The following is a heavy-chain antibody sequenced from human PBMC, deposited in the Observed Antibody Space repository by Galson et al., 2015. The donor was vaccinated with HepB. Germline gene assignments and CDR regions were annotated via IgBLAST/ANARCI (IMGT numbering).Heavy chain of an antibody. D-gene: IGHD3-3*01. V-gene: IGHV1-2*06. Sequence: SVKVSCKASGYTFTGYHMHWVRQAPGQGLEWMGRINPNSGGTNYAQKFQGRVTMTRDTSISTAYMEPSRLRSDDTAVYYCARGGRDFWSGYENWFDPWGQGTLVTVSS. J-gene: IGHJ5*02. CDR3: ARGGRDFWSGYENWFDP. CDR1: GYTFTGYH. CDR2: INPNSGGT.